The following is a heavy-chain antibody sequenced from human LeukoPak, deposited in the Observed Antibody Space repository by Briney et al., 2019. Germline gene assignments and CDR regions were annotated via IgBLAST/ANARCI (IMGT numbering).Heavy chain of an antibody. V-gene: IGHV3-48*03. J-gene: IGHJ4*02. CDR2: ISSSGGTR. CDR3: TTLTVASSFDY. CDR1: EFAFSVYE. D-gene: IGHD6-19*01. Sequence: GSLRLSCAASEFAFSVYEMYWVRQAPGKGLEWVSYISSSGGTRYYADSVKGRFTISRDNAKNSLYLQMNSLRAEDTAVYYCTTLTVASSFDYWGQGALVTVSS.